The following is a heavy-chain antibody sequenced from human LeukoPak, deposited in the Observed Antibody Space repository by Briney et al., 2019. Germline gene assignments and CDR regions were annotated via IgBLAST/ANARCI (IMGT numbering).Heavy chain of an antibody. CDR2: IYTSGST. Sequence: SETLSLTCTVSGGSISSYYWSWIRQPARKGLEGIGRIYTSGSTNYNPSLKSRVTMSVDTSKNQFSLKLSSVTAADTAVYYCAREIYSSSWYANYWGQGTLVTVSS. CDR1: GGSISSYY. V-gene: IGHV4-4*07. CDR3: AREIYSSSWYANY. D-gene: IGHD6-13*01. J-gene: IGHJ4*02.